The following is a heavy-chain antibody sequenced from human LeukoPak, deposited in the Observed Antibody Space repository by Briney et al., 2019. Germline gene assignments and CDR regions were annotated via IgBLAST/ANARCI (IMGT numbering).Heavy chain of an antibody. Sequence: SETLSLTCVVYGGSFSAYYWSWIRQPPGKGLEWIGYIYYSGSTYYNPSLKSRVTISVDTSKNQFSLKLSSVTAADTAVYYCARVGYYYDSSGYSPPDYWGQGTLVTVSS. CDR2: IYYSGST. J-gene: IGHJ4*02. D-gene: IGHD3-22*01. CDR3: ARVGYYYDSSGYSPPDY. V-gene: IGHV4-30-4*01. CDR1: GGSFSAYY.